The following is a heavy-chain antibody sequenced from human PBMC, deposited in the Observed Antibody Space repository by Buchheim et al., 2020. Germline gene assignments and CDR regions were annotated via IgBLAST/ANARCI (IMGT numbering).Heavy chain of an antibody. Sequence: EVQLLESGGGLVQPGGSLRLSCAASGFTFSSYAMSWVRQAPGKGLEWVSAISGSGGSTYYADSVKGRFTISRDNSKNTLYLQMNSLRAEDTAVYYCAKDRAYYYDSSGYYYGPYLVDYWGQGTL. CDR3: AKDRAYYYDSSGYYYGPYLVDY. D-gene: IGHD3-22*01. CDR2: ISGSGGST. V-gene: IGHV3-23*01. J-gene: IGHJ4*02. CDR1: GFTFSSYA.